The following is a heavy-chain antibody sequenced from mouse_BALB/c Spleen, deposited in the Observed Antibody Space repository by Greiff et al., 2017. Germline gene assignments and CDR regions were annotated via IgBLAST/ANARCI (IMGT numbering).Heavy chain of an antibody. D-gene: IGHD1-1*01. Sequence: DVQLVESGGGLVKPGGSLKLSCAASGFTFSDYYMYWVRQTPEKRLEWVATISDGGSYTYYPDSVKGRFTISRDNAKNNLYLQMSSLKSEDTAMYYCARYYYGSSFPSYWYFDVWGAGTTVTVSS. CDR1: GFTFSDYY. CDR3: ARYYYGSSFPSYWYFDV. V-gene: IGHV5-4*02. J-gene: IGHJ1*01. CDR2: ISDGGSYT.